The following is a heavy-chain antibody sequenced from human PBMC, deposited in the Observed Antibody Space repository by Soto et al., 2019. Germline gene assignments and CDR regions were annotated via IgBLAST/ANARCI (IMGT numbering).Heavy chain of an antibody. D-gene: IGHD6-19*01. CDR1: GFTFSSYW. CDR3: ASGIGSGGEDYYYGMDV. J-gene: IGHJ6*02. CDR2: IKHDGSEK. V-gene: IGHV3-7*03. Sequence: GGSLRLSCAASGFTFSSYWMSWVRQAPGKGLEWVANIKHDGSEKYYVDSVKGRFTISRDNAKNSLYLQMNSLRAEDTAVYYCASGIGSGGEDYYYGMDVWGQGTTVTVSS.